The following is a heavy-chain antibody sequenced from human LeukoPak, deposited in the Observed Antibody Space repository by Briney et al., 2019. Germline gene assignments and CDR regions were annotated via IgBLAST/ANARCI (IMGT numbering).Heavy chain of an antibody. CDR1: GYTFTSYA. J-gene: IGHJ4*02. Sequence: ASVKVSCKASGYTFTSYAMHRVRQAPGQRLEWMGWINAGNGNTKYSQKFQGRVTITRDTSASTAYMELSSLRSEDTAVYYCARGEIAVAAYDYWGQGTLVTVSS. D-gene: IGHD6-19*01. V-gene: IGHV1-3*01. CDR2: INAGNGNT. CDR3: ARGEIAVAAYDY.